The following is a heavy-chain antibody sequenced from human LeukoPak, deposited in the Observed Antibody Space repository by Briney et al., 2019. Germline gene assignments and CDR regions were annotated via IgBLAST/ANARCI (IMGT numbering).Heavy chain of an antibody. J-gene: IGHJ4*02. Sequence: PSETLSLTCAVSGGSISSSNWWSWVRQPPGKGLEWIGEIYHSGGTNYNPSLKSRVTISVDKSKNQFSLKLSSVTAADTAVYYCASQPILYSSSWAPEYYFDYWGQGTLVTVSS. CDR3: ASQPILYSSSWAPEYYFDY. D-gene: IGHD6-13*01. CDR1: GGSISSSNW. CDR2: IYHSGGT. V-gene: IGHV4-4*02.